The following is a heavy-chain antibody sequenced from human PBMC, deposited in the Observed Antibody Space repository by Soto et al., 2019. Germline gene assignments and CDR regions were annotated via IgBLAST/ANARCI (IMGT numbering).Heavy chain of an antibody. D-gene: IGHD2-2*01. CDR2: IYHSGST. CDR3: ARISRPVGSLAHDAFDI. Sequence: QVQLQESGPGLVKPSGTLSLTCAVSGGSISSSNWWSWVRQPPGKGLEWIGEIYHSGSTNYNPSLNSRVTISVDMSKKQDSLTMRSVTAADTAVYYCARISRPVGSLAHDAFDIWGQVKMVTVAS. CDR1: GGSISSSNW. J-gene: IGHJ3*02. V-gene: IGHV4-4*02.